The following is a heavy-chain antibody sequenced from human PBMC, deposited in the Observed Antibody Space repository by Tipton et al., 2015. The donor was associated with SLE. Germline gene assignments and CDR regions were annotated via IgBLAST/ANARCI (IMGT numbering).Heavy chain of an antibody. J-gene: IGHJ3*02. D-gene: IGHD1-26*01. CDR1: GFTFSSYA. CDR2: IRYDGSNK. V-gene: IGHV3-30*04. Sequence: SLRLSCAASGFTFSSYAMHWVRQAPGKGLEWVAFIRYDGSNKYYADSVKGRFTISRDNAKNSLYLQMNSLRAEDTAVYYCARGKVGANGAFDIWGQGTMVTVSS. CDR3: ARGKVGANGAFDI.